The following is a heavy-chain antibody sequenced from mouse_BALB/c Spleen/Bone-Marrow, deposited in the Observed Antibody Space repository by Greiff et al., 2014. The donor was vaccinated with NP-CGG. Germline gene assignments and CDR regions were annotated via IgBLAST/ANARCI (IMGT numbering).Heavy chain of an antibody. J-gene: IGHJ3*01. V-gene: IGHV1-54*03. Sequence: VQLQESGAELVRPGTSVKVSCKASEYAFTNYLIEWVKQRPGQGLEWIGVINPGSGGTNYNEKFKGKATLTADKSSSTAYMQLSSLTSDDSAVYFCARRDGNYAWFAYWGQGTLVTVSA. D-gene: IGHD2-1*01. CDR3: ARRDGNYAWFAY. CDR2: INPGSGGT. CDR1: EYAFTNYL.